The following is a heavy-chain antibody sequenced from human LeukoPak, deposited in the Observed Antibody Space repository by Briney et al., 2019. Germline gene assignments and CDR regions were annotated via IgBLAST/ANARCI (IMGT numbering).Heavy chain of an antibody. D-gene: IGHD2-8*01. CDR3: ARGGVLRGTHYFDL. CDR2: IYYTGGT. V-gene: IGHV4-59*01. CDR1: GDSISSYY. Sequence: PSETLSLTCTVSGDSISSYYWSWIRQSPGKGPEWIAYIYYTGGTNYNPSLGSRVTVSVDTSKNQFSLRLSSVTAADTAVYYCARGGVLRGTHYFDLWGQGTLVTVSS. J-gene: IGHJ4*02.